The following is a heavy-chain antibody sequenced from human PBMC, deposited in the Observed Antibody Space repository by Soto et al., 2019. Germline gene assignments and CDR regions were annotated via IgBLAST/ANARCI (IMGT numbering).Heavy chain of an antibody. V-gene: IGHV1-3*01. Sequence: ASVKVSCKASGGTFSSYRINWVRQAPGQRLEWMGWINPGNGDTKYSQKFQGRVTITRDTSATTAYMELSSLRSEDSAVFYCARTDCSSTSCYNYYYYGMDVWGQGTTVTVSS. CDR1: GGTFSSYR. J-gene: IGHJ6*02. CDR2: INPGNGDT. D-gene: IGHD2-2*01. CDR3: ARTDCSSTSCYNYYYYGMDV.